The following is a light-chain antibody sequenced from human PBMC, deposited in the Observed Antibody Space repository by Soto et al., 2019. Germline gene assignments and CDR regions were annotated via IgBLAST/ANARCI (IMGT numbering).Light chain of an antibody. Sequence: EIVMTQFPATLSVSPGERVSLSCRASQRVSSNLAWYQQKPGQAPRLLTFGASTTATGIPARFSGSGSGTEFTLTISSLQSEDFAVYYCQQYNNWPPTFGLGTKVDI. CDR2: GAS. V-gene: IGKV3-15*01. CDR1: QRVSSN. CDR3: QQYNNWPPT. J-gene: IGKJ1*01.